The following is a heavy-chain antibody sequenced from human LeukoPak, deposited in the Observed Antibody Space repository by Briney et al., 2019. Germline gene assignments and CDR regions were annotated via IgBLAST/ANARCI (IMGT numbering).Heavy chain of an antibody. D-gene: IGHD2-2*01. CDR3: AREKCEPGAAIADY. Sequence: GGSPRLSCGASGYSLSDYWVLWAPRARGKGVVWVARINSGGSSTSYADSVRGRFTISRDDAKNTLYLQMDSLTVEDTAVYYCAREKCEPGAAIADYWGQGTLVTVSS. CDR2: INSGGSST. V-gene: IGHV3-74*01. J-gene: IGHJ4*02. CDR1: GYSLSDYW.